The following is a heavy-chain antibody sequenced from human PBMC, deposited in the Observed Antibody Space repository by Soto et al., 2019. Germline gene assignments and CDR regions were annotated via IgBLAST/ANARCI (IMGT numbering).Heavy chain of an antibody. J-gene: IGHJ4*02. V-gene: IGHV3-33*01. Sequence: QVQLVESGGGVVQPGRSLRLSCTASGFTFSNYGMHWVRQAPGKGLEWMAAIWYDGGNKYYADSVKGRFTISRDNSKNTLYLQMNSLRAEDTAVYYCERRGGSGWWDIEYWGQGTLVNVSS. CDR3: ERRGGSGWWDIEY. CDR2: IWYDGGNK. D-gene: IGHD6-19*01. CDR1: GFTFSNYG.